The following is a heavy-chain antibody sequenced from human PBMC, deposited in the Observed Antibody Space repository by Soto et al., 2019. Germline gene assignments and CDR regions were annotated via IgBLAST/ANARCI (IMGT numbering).Heavy chain of an antibody. D-gene: IGHD3-16*02. V-gene: IGHV4-59*01. CDR2: IYYSGST. CDR1: GGSISSYY. CDR3: ARAQLERVIVLFDY. Sequence: SETLSLTCTVSGGSISSYYWSWIRQPPGKGLEWIGYIYYSGSTNYNPSLKSRVTISVDTSKNQFSLKLSSVTAADTAVYYCARAQLERVIVLFDYWGQGTLVTVSS. J-gene: IGHJ4*02.